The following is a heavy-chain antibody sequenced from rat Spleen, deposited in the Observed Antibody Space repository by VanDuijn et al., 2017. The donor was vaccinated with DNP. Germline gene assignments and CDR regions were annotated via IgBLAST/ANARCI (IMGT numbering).Heavy chain of an antibody. J-gene: IGHJ2*01. CDR2: ISTSGGST. D-gene: IGHD1-12*01. CDR3: STLNFYASLSGYFDY. CDR1: GFTFSSFP. Sequence: EVQLVESGGGLVQPGRSMKLSCAASGFTFSSFPMAWVRQAPTKGLEWVATISTSGGSTYYGDSVKGRFTVSRDNGKSTLYLQMDSLRSDDTATYYCSTLNFYASLSGYFDYWGQGVMVTVSS. V-gene: IGHV5-46*01.